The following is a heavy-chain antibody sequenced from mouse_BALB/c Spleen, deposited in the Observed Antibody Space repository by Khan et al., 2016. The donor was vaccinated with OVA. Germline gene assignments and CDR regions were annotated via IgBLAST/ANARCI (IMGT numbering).Heavy chain of an antibody. J-gene: IGHJ2*01. CDR2: TNPTNGRT. CDR1: GYTFTSYW. Sequence: VQLQQSGAELVKAGASVKMSCKASGYTFTSYWMHWVKQRLGQGLEWFAETNPTNGRTYYNEKFKSKATLTVDKSSSTAYMLLSGPTFVDSAVYYCARITKIVATYFDYWGQGTTLTVSS. CDR3: ARITKIVATYFDY. V-gene: IGHV1S81*02. D-gene: IGHD1-1*01.